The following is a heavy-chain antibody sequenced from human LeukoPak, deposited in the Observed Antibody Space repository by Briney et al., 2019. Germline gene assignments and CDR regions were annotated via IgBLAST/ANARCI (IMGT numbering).Heavy chain of an antibody. CDR1: GFTFSGSA. Sequence: GGSLRLSCAAPGFTFSGSAMHWVRQASGKGLEWVGRIRSKANSYATAYAASVKGRFTISRDDSKNTAYLQMNSLKTEDTAVYYCTLYHYGSGSYPSVFDIWGQGTMVTVSS. V-gene: IGHV3-73*01. CDR2: IRSKANSYAT. J-gene: IGHJ3*02. CDR3: TLYHYGSGSYPSVFDI. D-gene: IGHD3-10*01.